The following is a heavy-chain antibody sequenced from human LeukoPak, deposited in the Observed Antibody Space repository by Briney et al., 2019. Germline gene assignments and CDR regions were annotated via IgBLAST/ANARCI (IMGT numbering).Heavy chain of an antibody. CDR1: GFTFNSYA. CDR3: ARDRTTTGLLLAGLIDY. Sequence: GGSLRLSCAASGFTFNSYAMTWVRQAPGKGLEWVSAIIGSGTSTYYANSVKGRFTISGDNSKNTLYLQMDSLRAEDTAVYYCARDRTTTGLLLAGLIDYWGKGTLVTVSS. CDR2: IIGSGTST. D-gene: IGHD2/OR15-2a*01. J-gene: IGHJ4*02. V-gene: IGHV3-23*01.